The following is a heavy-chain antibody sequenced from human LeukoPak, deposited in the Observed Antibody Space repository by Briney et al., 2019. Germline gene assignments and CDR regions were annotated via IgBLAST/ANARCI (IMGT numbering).Heavy chain of an antibody. V-gene: IGHV4-34*01. J-gene: IGHJ4*02. CDR2: INHSGST. CDR1: GGSFSGYY. CDR3: ARGTRGYSSGWYGY. Sequence: SKTLSLTCAVYGGSFSGYYWSWIRQPPGKGLEWIGEINHSGSTNYNPSLKSRVTISVDTSKNQFSLKLSSVTAADTAVYYCARGTRGYSSGWYGYWGQGTLVTVSS. D-gene: IGHD6-19*01.